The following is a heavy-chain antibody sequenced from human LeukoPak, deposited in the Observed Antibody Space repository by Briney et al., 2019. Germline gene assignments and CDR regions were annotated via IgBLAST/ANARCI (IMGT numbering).Heavy chain of an antibody. D-gene: IGHD2-15*01. J-gene: IGHJ4*02. CDR1: GGSISRSGYY. CDR3: ARGYCSGGSCYWGDY. V-gene: IGHV4-39*01. CDR2: TYYTGNT. Sequence: PSETLSLTCTVSGGSISRSGYYWGWIRQPPGTGLEWIGSTYYTGNTYYNPSLKSRLTFSVDTSRNQFSLKLTSVTAADTAVYYCARGYCSGGSCYWGDYWGQGTLVTVSS.